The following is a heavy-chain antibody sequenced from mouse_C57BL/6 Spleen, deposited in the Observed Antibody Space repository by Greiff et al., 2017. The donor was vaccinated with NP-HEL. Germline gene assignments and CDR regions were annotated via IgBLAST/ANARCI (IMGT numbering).Heavy chain of an antibody. CDR3: ATFNWEFAY. V-gene: IGHV1-81*01. J-gene: IGHJ3*01. D-gene: IGHD4-1*01. CDR2: IYPRSGNT. Sequence: QVQLKQSGAELARPGASVKLSCKASGYTFTSYGISWVKQRTGQGLEWIGEIYPRSGNTYYNEKFKGKATLTADKSSSTAYMELRSLTSEDSAVYFCATFNWEFAYWGQGTLVTVSA. CDR1: GYTFTSYG.